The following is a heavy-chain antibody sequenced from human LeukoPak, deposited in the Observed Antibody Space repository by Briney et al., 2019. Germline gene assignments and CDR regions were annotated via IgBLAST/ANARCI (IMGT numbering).Heavy chain of an antibody. CDR1: GFSFSSHA. CDR2: ISGSGDST. J-gene: IGHJ4*02. D-gene: IGHD5-24*01. Sequence: GGSLRLSCGASGFSFSSHAMNWVRQAPGKGLGWVLLISGSGDSTYYADSVKGRFTISRDNSKNTLYLQMNSLRAEDTGVYYCTRDPFDYWGQGILVTVSS. CDR3: TRDPFDY. V-gene: IGHV3-23*01.